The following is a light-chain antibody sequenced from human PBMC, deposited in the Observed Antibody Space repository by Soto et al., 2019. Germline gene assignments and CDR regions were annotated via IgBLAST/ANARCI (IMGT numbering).Light chain of an antibody. CDR1: QDISSY. CDR2: AAS. J-gene: IGKJ2*01. V-gene: IGKV1-9*01. Sequence: IQLTQSPSSLSAFIGDRVTITCRASQDISSYLAWYQQKPGKAPKVLIFAASTLQTGVPSTFSGSGSGTDFTLTINSLQPEDFATYHCQQLSSLPYTFGQGTRLEIK. CDR3: QQLSSLPYT.